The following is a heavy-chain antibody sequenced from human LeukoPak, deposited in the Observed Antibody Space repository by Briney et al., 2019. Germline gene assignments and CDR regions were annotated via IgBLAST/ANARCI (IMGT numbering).Heavy chain of an antibody. CDR1: GFTFSNYW. V-gene: IGHV3-7*01. CDR2: IKADGSEK. D-gene: IGHD3-22*01. J-gene: IGHJ1*01. Sequence: GGSLRLSCEGSGFTFSNYWMGWVRQAPGKGLQWVANIKADGSEKYYVDSVKGRFTISRDNAKNSLYLQMNSLRAEDTAVYYCATYSSLNRREFQFWGQGTLLTVSS. CDR3: ATYSSLNRREFQF.